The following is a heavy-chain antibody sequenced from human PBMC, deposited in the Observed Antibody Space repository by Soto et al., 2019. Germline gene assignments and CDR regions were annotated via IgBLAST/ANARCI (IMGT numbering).Heavy chain of an antibody. D-gene: IGHD5-18*01. CDR1: GGSISSYY. Sequence: QVQLQESGPGLVKPSETLSLTCTVSGGSISSYYWCWIRKPPGKGLEWIGYIYYSGSTNYNPSLKSRVTRTVDPSKNQCSLTLSSVAAADTALYYCARRYGSCFDYWGQGTLVTVSS. CDR2: IYYSGST. CDR3: ARRYGSCFDY. V-gene: IGHV4-59*08. J-gene: IGHJ4*02.